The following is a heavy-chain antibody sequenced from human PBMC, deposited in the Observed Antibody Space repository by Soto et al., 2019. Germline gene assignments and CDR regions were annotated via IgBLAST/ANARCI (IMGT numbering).Heavy chain of an antibody. J-gene: IGHJ4*02. CDR3: ARDGAAADTFDY. Sequence: EVQLVESGGGLVKPGGSLRLSCAASGFTFSSYSMNWVRQAPGKGLEWVSSISSSSSYIYYADSVKGRFTISRDNAKNSLYLQMNSLGAEDTAVYYCARDGAAADTFDYWGQGTLVTVSS. D-gene: IGHD6-13*01. CDR1: GFTFSSYS. CDR2: ISSSSSYI. V-gene: IGHV3-21*01.